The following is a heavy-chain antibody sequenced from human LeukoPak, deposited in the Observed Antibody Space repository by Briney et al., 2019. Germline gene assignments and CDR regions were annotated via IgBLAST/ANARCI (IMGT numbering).Heavy chain of an antibody. J-gene: IGHJ6*02. CDR3: ARWVAATAGMDV. D-gene: IGHD2-15*01. CDR1: GGSISNYY. CDR2: IYYSGST. Sequence: SETLSLTCTVSGGSISNYYWSWIRQPPGKGLEWIGYIYYSGSTNYNPSLKSRVTISVDTSKNQFSLKLSSVTAADTAVYYCARWVAATAGMDVWGQGTTVTVSS. V-gene: IGHV4-59*01.